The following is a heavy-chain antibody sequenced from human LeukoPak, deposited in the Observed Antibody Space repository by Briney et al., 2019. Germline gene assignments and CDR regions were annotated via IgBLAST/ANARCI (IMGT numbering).Heavy chain of an antibody. V-gene: IGHV3-74*01. Sequence: GGSLRLSCAASGFTFSAFWMHWVRQAPGKGLVWVSRINSDDSRTTYADSVKGRFTISRDNAKNTLYLQMNSLRAEDTAVYYCARDPRNVGLAPWGQGTLVTVSS. CDR2: INSDDSRT. CDR3: ARDPRNVGLAP. J-gene: IGHJ5*02. CDR1: GFTFSAFW. D-gene: IGHD2-15*01.